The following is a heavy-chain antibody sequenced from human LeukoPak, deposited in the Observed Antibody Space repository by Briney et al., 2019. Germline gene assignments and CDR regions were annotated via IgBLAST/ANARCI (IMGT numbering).Heavy chain of an antibody. V-gene: IGHV3-30*03. CDR3: ARLGMYSSSWYDYYGMDV. D-gene: IGHD6-13*01. Sequence: GGSLRLSCAASGFTFSSYGMHWVRQAPGKGLEWVAVISYAGSNKYYADSVKGRFTISRDNSKNTLYLQMNSLRAEDTAVYYCARLGMYSSSWYDYYGMDVWGQGTTVTVSS. CDR1: GFTFSSYG. CDR2: ISYAGSNK. J-gene: IGHJ6*02.